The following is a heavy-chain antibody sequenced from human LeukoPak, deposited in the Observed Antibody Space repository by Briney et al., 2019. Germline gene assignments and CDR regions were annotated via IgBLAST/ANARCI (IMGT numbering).Heavy chain of an antibody. V-gene: IGHV1-46*01. Sequence: ASVKVSCKASGDTFTDYYMHWVRHAPGQGLEWMGIINPNGGSTSYAQKFGGRVPMTRDTSTSTVFMELSSLRSEDTAVYYCARDPRLSSGYSTGILWYFDLWGRGTLVTVSS. CDR2: INPNGGST. J-gene: IGHJ2*01. D-gene: IGHD3-22*01. CDR3: ARDPRLSSGYSTGILWYFDL. CDR1: GDTFTDYY.